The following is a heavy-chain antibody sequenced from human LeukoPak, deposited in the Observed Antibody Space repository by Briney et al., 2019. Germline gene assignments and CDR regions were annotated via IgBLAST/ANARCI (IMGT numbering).Heavy chain of an antibody. CDR1: GGSISSYY. J-gene: IGHJ5*02. D-gene: IGHD6-19*01. CDR3: ARVGPGAVAADS. V-gene: IGHV4-59*01. Sequence: PSETLSLTCTVSGGSISSYYWSWIRQPPGKGLEWIGYIYYSGSTNYNPSLKSRVTISVDTSKNQFSLKLSPVTAADTAVYYCARVGPGAVAADSWGQGTLVTVSS. CDR2: IYYSGST.